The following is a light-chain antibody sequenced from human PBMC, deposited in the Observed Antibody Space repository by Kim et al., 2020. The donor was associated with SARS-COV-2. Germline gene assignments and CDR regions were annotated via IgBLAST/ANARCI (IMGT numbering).Light chain of an antibody. V-gene: IGKV1-5*03. CDR1: QRINTW. CDR2: KAS. CDR3: QQYNSYWS. J-gene: IGKJ1*01. Sequence: DIELTQSPSTLSASIGDRVTITCRASQRINTWLAWYQQKPGKAPKLLIHKASTLESGVPSRFSGTGSGTEFTLTISSVQPDDFATYYCQQYNSYWSFGQGTKVDIK.